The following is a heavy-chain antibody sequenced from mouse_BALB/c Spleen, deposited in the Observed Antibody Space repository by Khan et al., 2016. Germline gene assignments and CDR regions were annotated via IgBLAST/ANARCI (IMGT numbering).Heavy chain of an antibody. Sequence: QIQLVQSGPELKKPGKPVKISCKASGYTFTNYGMNWVKQAPGKGLKWMGWINTYSGESTYADDFKGRFAFSLETSANTAYLQINNLKNEDTATYFCARYRYYYGSSRYFDVWGAGTTVTVSS. CDR3: ARYRYYYGSSRYFDV. CDR2: INTYSGES. D-gene: IGHD1-1*01. V-gene: IGHV9-3-1*01. CDR1: GYTFTNYG. J-gene: IGHJ1*01.